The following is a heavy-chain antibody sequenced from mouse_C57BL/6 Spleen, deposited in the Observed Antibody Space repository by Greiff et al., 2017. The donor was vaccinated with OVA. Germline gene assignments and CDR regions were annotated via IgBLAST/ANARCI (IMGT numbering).Heavy chain of an antibody. Sequence: QVQLQQSGPELVKPGASVKISCKASGYAFSSSWMNWVKQRPGKGLEWIGRIYPGDGDTNYNGKFKGKATLTADKSSSTAYMQLSSLTSEDSAVYFCARGGWLLHYFDDGGQGTTLTVSS. V-gene: IGHV1-82*01. J-gene: IGHJ2*01. CDR3: ARGGWLLHYFDD. CDR1: GYAFSSSW. D-gene: IGHD2-3*01. CDR2: IYPGDGDT.